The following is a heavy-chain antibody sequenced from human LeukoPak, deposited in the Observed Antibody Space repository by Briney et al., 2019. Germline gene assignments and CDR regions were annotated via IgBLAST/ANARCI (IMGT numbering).Heavy chain of an antibody. CDR3: AKSSSSWSWSYYFDY. CDR2: IKQDGSEE. J-gene: IGHJ4*02. Sequence: GGSLRLSCAASGFRFSDYWMSWVRQAPGKGLEWVANIKQDGSEEYYVDSVKGRSTISRDNAKNSLYLQMNSLRAEDTAVYYCAKSSSSWSWSYYFDYWGQGTLVTVSS. V-gene: IGHV3-7*01. D-gene: IGHD6-13*01. CDR1: GFRFSDYW.